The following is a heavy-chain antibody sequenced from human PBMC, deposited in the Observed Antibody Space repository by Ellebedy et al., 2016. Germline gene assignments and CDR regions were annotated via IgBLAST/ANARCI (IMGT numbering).Heavy chain of an antibody. V-gene: IGHV1-8*01. CDR3: ARDDEDIVVVVAATPGDYYYGMDV. J-gene: IGHJ6*02. CDR1: GYTFTSYD. CDR2: MNPNSGNT. D-gene: IGHD2-15*01. Sequence: ASVKVSCKASGYTFTSYDINWVRQATGQGLEWMGWMNPNSGNTGYAQKFQGRVTMTTDTSMSTAYMELGSLRSDDTAVYYCARDDEDIVVVVAATPGDYYYGMDVWGQGTTVTVSS.